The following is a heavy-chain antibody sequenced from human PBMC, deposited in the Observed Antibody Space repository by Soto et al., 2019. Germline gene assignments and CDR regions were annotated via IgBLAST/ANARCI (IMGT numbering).Heavy chain of an antibody. D-gene: IGHD5-18*01. CDR3: ARTLYSYGPRFDY. Sequence: PSETLSLTCTVSGGSISSYYWSWIRQPPGKGLEWIGYIYYSGSTNYNPSLKSRVTISVDTPKNQFSLKLSSVTAADTAVYYCARTLYSYGPRFDYWGQRTLVTVS. CDR2: IYYSGST. CDR1: GGSISSYY. J-gene: IGHJ4*02. V-gene: IGHV4-59*01.